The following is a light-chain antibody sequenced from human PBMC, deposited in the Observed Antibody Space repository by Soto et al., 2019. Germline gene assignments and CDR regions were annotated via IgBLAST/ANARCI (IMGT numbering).Light chain of an antibody. CDR2: NNN. Sequence: QSVLTQPPSASATPGQEVTISCSGSSSDIGSNTVNWYQQLPGTAPKLLIYNNNQRPSGVPDRFSGSKSGTTASLAISGLQSEDEADYYCATWDDKLNGVGFGGGTKVTVL. J-gene: IGLJ2*01. CDR1: SSDIGSNT. CDR3: ATWDDKLNGVG. V-gene: IGLV1-44*01.